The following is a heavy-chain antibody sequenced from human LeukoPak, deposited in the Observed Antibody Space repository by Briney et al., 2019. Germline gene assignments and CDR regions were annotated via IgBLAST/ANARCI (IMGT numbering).Heavy chain of an antibody. Sequence: PGGSLRLSCAASGFTFSSYAMSWVRQAPGKGLEWVSAISGSGGSTYYADSVKGRFTISRDNSKNTLYLQMNSLRAGDTAVYYCAKDSLGSSSKNWFDPWGQGTLVTVSS. CDR3: AKDSLGSSSKNWFDP. CDR2: ISGSGGST. D-gene: IGHD6-13*01. V-gene: IGHV3-23*01. CDR1: GFTFSSYA. J-gene: IGHJ5*02.